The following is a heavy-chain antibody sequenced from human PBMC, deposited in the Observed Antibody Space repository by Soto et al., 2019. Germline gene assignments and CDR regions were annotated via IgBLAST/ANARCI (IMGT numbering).Heavy chain of an antibody. J-gene: IGHJ6*02. CDR3: ARGSGTYSTGYYSYYGMDV. D-gene: IGHD1-26*01. Sequence: GGSLRLSCAASGFTFSTYSMNWVSQAPGKGLEWVSSISSSSSYIYYAGSVKGRFTISRDNAKNSLYLQMNSLRAEDTAVYYCARGSGTYSTGYYSYYGMDVWGQGTTVTVS. CDR2: ISSSSSYI. V-gene: IGHV3-21*01. CDR1: GFTFSTYS.